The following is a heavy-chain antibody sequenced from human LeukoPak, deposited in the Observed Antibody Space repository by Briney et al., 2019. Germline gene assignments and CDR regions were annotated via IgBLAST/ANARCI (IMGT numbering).Heavy chain of an antibody. D-gene: IGHD6-13*01. Sequence: GGSLRLSCAASGFTFSSYWMDWVRQAPGKGLEWVANIKKDGSEKYYVDSVKGRFTVSRDNAKNLLYLQMNSLRAEDTAVYYCARRPEYSSSWTCFDPWGQGTLATVSS. CDR3: ARRPEYSSSWTCFDP. V-gene: IGHV3-7*03. CDR1: GFTFSSYW. CDR2: IKKDGSEK. J-gene: IGHJ5*02.